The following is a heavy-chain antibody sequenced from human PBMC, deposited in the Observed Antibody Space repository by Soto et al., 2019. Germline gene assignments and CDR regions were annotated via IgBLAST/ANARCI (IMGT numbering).Heavy chain of an antibody. CDR1: GGYISSSSYY. V-gene: IGHV4-39*01. CDR2: IYYSGST. CDR3: ARHKVGATNDFDY. D-gene: IGHD1-26*01. Sequence: SETLSLTCTVSGGYISSSSYYWGWIRQPPGKGLEWIGSIYYSGSTYYNPSLKSRVTISVDTSKNQFSLKLSSVTAVDTAVYYCARHKVGATNDFDYWGQGTLVTVS. J-gene: IGHJ4*02.